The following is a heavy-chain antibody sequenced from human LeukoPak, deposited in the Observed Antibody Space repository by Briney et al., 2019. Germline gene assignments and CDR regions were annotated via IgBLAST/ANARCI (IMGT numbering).Heavy chain of an antibody. D-gene: IGHD2-2*01. V-gene: IGHV1-69*06. CDR2: IIPIFGTA. CDR1: GSTLNNYA. Sequence: SVKVPCRASGSTLNNYAINWVRQAPGQGLEWMGRIIPIFGTANHAQNFQGRVTITADRPTSTAYMELSSLKAEDTAVYYCARSHRYCSSASCPINWFDPWGQGTQVTVSS. CDR3: ARSHRYCSSASCPINWFDP. J-gene: IGHJ5*02.